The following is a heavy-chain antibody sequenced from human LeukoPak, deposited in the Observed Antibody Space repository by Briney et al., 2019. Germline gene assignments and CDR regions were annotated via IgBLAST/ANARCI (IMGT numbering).Heavy chain of an antibody. CDR3: ARDKGYDFWSGYKPLDSIPLHGMDV. V-gene: IGHV1-69*04. J-gene: IGHJ6*02. Sequence: GSSVKVSCKASGGTFSSYAISWVRQAPGQGLEWMGRIIPILGIANYAQKFQGRVTITADKSTSTAYMELSSLRSEDTAVYYCARDKGYDFWSGYKPLDSIPLHGMDVWGQGTTVTVSS. CDR2: IIPILGIA. D-gene: IGHD3-3*01. CDR1: GGTFSSYA.